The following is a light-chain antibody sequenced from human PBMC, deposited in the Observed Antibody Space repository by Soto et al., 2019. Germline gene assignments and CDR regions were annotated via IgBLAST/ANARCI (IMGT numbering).Light chain of an antibody. V-gene: IGLV2-14*01. CDR2: DVS. Sequence: QSVLTQPASVSGSPGQSITISCTGTSSDVGGYNYVSWYQQHPGKAPKLMIYDVSNRPSGVSNRFSGSKSGNTASLTISGLQAEDVAVYYCRPYTTISPSYAFGTGP. J-gene: IGLJ1*01. CDR3: RPYTTISPSYA. CDR1: SSDVGGYNY.